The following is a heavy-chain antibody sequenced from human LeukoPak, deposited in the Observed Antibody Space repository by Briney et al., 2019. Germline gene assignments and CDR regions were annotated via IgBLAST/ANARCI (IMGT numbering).Heavy chain of an antibody. V-gene: IGHV4-39*01. Sequence: SETLSLTCTVSGGSISSSSYSWGWIRQPPGKGLEWIGIIYYSGSTYYNPSLKSRVTISVDTSKNQFSLKLSSVTAADTAVYYCARRWGRDTMLRGTYSWFDPWGQGTLVTVSS. CDR1: GGSISSSSYS. D-gene: IGHD3-10*01. J-gene: IGHJ5*02. CDR2: IYYSGST. CDR3: ARRWGRDTMLRGTYSWFDP.